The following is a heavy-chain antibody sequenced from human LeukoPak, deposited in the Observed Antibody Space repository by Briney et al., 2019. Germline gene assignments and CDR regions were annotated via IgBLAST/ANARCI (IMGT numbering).Heavy chain of an antibody. D-gene: IGHD3-22*01. CDR3: AAPDSSGYYPYYYYYYMDV. Sequence: PGGSLRLSCAASGFTFSSYGMHWVRQAPGKGLEWVAFIRYDGSNKYYADSVKGRFTISRDNSKNTLYLQMNSMRAEEMAVYYCAAPDSSGYYPYYYYYYMDVWGKGTTVTGSS. CDR1: GFTFSSYG. V-gene: IGHV3-30*02. J-gene: IGHJ6*03. CDR2: IRYDGSNK.